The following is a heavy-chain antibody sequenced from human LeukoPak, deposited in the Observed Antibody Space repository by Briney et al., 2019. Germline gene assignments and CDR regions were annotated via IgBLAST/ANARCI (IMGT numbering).Heavy chain of an antibody. CDR1: GFTFSSYA. Sequence: GGSLRLSCAASGFTFSSYAMHWVSQAPGKGLEWVAVISYDGSNKYYADSVKGRFTISRDNSKNTLYLQMNSLRAEDTAVYYCARDRVVVAAQGLDYWGQGTLVTVSS. J-gene: IGHJ4*02. D-gene: IGHD2-15*01. CDR2: ISYDGSNK. CDR3: ARDRVVVAAQGLDY. V-gene: IGHV3-30*04.